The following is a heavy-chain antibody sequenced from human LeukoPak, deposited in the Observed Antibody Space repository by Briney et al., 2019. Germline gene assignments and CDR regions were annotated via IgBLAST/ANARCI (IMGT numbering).Heavy chain of an antibody. CDR1: GGSFSGYY. V-gene: IGHV4-34*01. CDR2: INHSGST. J-gene: IGHJ4*02. CDR3: ARGTYYYGSGLTIFDH. D-gene: IGHD3-10*01. Sequence: SETLSLTCAVYGGSFSGYYWSWIRQLPGKGLEWVGEINHSGSTNYNPSLKSRVTISVDTSKNQFSLKLSSVTAADTAVYYCARGTYYYGSGLTIFDHWGQGTLVTVSS.